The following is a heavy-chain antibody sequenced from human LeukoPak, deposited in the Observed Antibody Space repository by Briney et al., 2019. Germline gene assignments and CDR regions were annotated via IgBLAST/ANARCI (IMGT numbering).Heavy chain of an antibody. Sequence: ASVKVSCKASGYTFTGYYMHWVRQAPGQGLEWMGGIIPIFGTANYAQKFQGRVTMTRNTSISTAYMELSSLRSEDTAVYYCARTRLARYYDILTGYYQYYYYYYMDVWGKGTTVTISS. CDR1: GYTFTGYY. J-gene: IGHJ6*03. D-gene: IGHD3-9*01. CDR2: IIPIFGTA. V-gene: IGHV1-2*02. CDR3: ARTRLARYYDILTGYYQYYYYYYMDV.